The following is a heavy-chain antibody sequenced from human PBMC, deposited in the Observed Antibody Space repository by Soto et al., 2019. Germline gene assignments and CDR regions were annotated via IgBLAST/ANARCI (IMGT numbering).Heavy chain of an antibody. CDR3: ARDRKEGYCSGSSCDPYYHYGMAV. V-gene: IGHV1-18*01. D-gene: IGHD2-2*01. CDR2: ISAYSGNT. J-gene: IGHJ6*02. Sequence: ASVKVSCKASGYTFTSYGISWVRQAPGQGLEWMGWISAYSGNTNYAQKLQGRVTMTTDTSTSTAYMELRSLRSDDTAVYYCARDRKEGYCSGSSCDPYYHYGMAVWGQGSTVTLS. CDR1: GYTFTSYG.